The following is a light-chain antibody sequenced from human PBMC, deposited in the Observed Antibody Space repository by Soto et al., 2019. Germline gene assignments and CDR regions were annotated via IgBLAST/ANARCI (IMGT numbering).Light chain of an antibody. V-gene: IGKV3-15*01. Sequence: EILVTQSPATLSVSPGERATLSCRASQSVSNNLAWYQQKPGQAPRLLIYGASTRATGIPARFSGSGSATEFTLTISSLQSEDFTVYYCQQYNDWPPLTFGQGTKLEIK. J-gene: IGKJ2*01. CDR1: QSVSNN. CDR3: QQYNDWPPLT. CDR2: GAS.